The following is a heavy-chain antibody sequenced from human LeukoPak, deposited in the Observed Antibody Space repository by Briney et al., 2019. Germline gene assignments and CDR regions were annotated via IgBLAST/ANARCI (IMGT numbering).Heavy chain of an antibody. Sequence: ASVKVSCKASGYTFTSYYMHWVRQAPGQGLERVGIINPSGGSTSYAQKFQGRVTMTRDTSTSTVYMELSSLRSEDTAVYYCARHQNLSKYFDYWGQGTLVTVSS. CDR3: ARHQNLSKYFDY. CDR2: INPSGGST. D-gene: IGHD2-2*01. J-gene: IGHJ4*02. CDR1: GYTFTSYY. V-gene: IGHV1-46*03.